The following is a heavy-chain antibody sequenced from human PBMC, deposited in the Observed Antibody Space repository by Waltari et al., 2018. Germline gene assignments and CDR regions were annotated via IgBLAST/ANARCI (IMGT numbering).Heavy chain of an antibody. CDR3: ARGGAFGGEDAFDI. J-gene: IGHJ3*02. V-gene: IGHV4-4*07. CDR1: GGSIGRYY. D-gene: IGHD3-10*01. CDR2: VYTTGST. Sequence: QVQLQESGPGLVKPSETLSLTCSVSGGSIGRYYWNWIRQPAGRGLEWIGHVYTTGSTNNNPALKSRVTMSVDTSKNHVSLKLTSVTAADTAVYYCARGGAFGGEDAFDIWGQGTMVTVSS.